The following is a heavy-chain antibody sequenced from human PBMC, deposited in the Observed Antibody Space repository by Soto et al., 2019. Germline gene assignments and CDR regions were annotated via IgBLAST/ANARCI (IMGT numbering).Heavy chain of an antibody. V-gene: IGHV1-18*04. CDR3: ARDPILSFDHSGDGSSVDY. J-gene: IGHJ4*02. Sequence: VSSVKVTCKASGYTFTSYGFSGVRQAPGQGLEWVGWINTYNGNTKYPQRLQGRVTMPTDTSMNTAAMEPKSLRADDTAVYCCARDPILSFDHSGDGSSVDYWGQGTMVTVSS. CDR1: GYTFTSYG. D-gene: IGHD2-21*02. CDR2: INTYNGNT.